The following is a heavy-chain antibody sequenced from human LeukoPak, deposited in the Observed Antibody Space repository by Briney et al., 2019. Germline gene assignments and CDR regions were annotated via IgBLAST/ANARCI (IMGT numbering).Heavy chain of an antibody. CDR3: AKNSGYSYGSYFDY. D-gene: IGHD5-18*01. Sequence: PGGSLRLSCAASGFTFSSYGMHWVRQAPGKGLEWVAFIRYDGSNKYYADSVKGRFTISRYNSKNTLYLQMNSLRAEDTAVYYCAKNSGYSYGSYFDYWGQGTLVTVSS. CDR1: GFTFSSYG. V-gene: IGHV3-30*02. CDR2: IRYDGSNK. J-gene: IGHJ4*02.